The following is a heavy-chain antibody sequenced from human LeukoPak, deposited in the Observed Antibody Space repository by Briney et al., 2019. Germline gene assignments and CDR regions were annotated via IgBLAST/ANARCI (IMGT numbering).Heavy chain of an antibody. Sequence: GASVKVSCKAPGFTFTSSAMQWVRQARGQRLEWIGWIVVGSGNTNYAQKFQERVTITRDMSTSTAYMELSSLRSEDTAVYYCAAVLFGYGPGDYWGQGTLVTVSS. V-gene: IGHV1-58*02. CDR3: AAVLFGYGPGDY. J-gene: IGHJ4*02. CDR2: IVVGSGNT. D-gene: IGHD3-10*02. CDR1: GFTFTSSA.